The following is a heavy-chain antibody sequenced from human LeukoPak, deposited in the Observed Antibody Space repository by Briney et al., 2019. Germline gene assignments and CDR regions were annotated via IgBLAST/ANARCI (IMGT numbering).Heavy chain of an antibody. V-gene: IGHV3-33*01. CDR1: GFTFSSYG. D-gene: IGHD6-6*01. Sequence: GSLRLSCAASGFTFSSYGMHWVRQPPGKGLEWVAVIWYDGSNKYYAESVKGRFTISRDNSKNTLYLQMNSLRAEDTAVYYCARGKAAHLDYWGQGTLVTVSS. CDR3: ARGKAAHLDY. CDR2: IWYDGSNK. J-gene: IGHJ4*02.